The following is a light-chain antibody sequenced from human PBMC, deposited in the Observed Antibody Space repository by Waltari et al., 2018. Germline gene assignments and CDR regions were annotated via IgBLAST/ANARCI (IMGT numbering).Light chain of an antibody. J-gene: IGLJ3*02. CDR3: QTWGTGIQV. CDR1: SGHSSYA. V-gene: IGLV4-69*01. CDR2: LNSDGSH. Sequence: QLVLTQSPSASASLGASVKLTCTLSSGHSSYAIAWQPQQPETGPRYLMKLNSDGSHSKGDGIPDRFSGSSSGAERYLTISSLQSEDEADYYCQTWGTGIQVFGGGTKLTVL.